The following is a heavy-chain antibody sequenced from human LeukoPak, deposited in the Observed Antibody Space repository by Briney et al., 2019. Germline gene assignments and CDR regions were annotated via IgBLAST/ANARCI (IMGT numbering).Heavy chain of an antibody. J-gene: IGHJ3*02. V-gene: IGHV4-38-2*02. Sequence: PSETLSLTCTVSGYSISSGYYWGWLRPPPGKGLEWIGRIYTSGSTNYNPSLKSRVTMSVDTSKNQFSLKLSSVTAADTAVYYCARGGLVIKPIVPDAFDIWGQGTMVTVSS. CDR1: GYSISSGYY. CDR2: IYTSGST. CDR3: ARGGLVIKPIVPDAFDI. D-gene: IGHD3-9*01.